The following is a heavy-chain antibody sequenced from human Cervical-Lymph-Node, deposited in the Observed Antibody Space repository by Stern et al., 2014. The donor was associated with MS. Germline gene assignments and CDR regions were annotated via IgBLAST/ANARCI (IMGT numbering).Heavy chain of an antibody. CDR3: ARSPPYYEFWNDYYYFDY. D-gene: IGHD3-3*01. CDR1: GFSLSTSGMR. Sequence: QVTLRESGPALVKPTQTLTLTCTFSGFSLSTSGMRVSWIRQPPGNALEWLARIGWDDYKFYRTSLKTRLTISKDTSKNQVVLTMTNMDPVDTATYYCARSPPYYEFWNDYYYFDYWGQGTLVAVSS. V-gene: IGHV2-70*04. J-gene: IGHJ4*02. CDR2: IGWDDYK.